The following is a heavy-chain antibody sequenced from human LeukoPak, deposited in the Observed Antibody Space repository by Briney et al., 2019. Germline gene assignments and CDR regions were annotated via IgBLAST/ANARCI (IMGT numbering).Heavy chain of an antibody. CDR3: ARVIGSYGDSAY. Sequence: GGSLRLSCAASGFKFGSFSMNWVRHAPGKGLEWLSYITSDSSSTYYSDSVKGRFTISRDNAKNSLYLQMNSLRAEDTAVYYCARVIGSYGDSAYWGQGTLVTVSS. V-gene: IGHV3-48*04. CDR2: ITSDSSST. D-gene: IGHD4-17*01. J-gene: IGHJ4*02. CDR1: GFKFGSFS.